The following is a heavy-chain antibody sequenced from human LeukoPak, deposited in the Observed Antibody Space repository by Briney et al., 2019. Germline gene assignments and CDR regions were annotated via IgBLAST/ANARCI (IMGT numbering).Heavy chain of an antibody. CDR3: ARDLRGIVVVVAATRGYGAFDI. V-gene: IGHV1-46*01. Sequence: GASVKVSCKASGYTFTSYYMHWVRQAPGQGLEWMGIINPSGGSTSYAQKFQGRVTRTRDTSTSTVYMELSSLRSEDTAVYYCARDLRGIVVVVAATRGYGAFDIWGQGTMVTVSS. CDR2: INPSGGST. CDR1: GYTFTSYY. D-gene: IGHD2-15*01. J-gene: IGHJ3*02.